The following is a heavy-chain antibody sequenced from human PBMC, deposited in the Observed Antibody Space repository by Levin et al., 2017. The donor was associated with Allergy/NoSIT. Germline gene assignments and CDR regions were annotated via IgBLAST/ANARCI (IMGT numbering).Heavy chain of an antibody. CDR3: ARGQWVSASNIWFDP. CDR2: INHSGSP. Sequence: KSSETLSLTCAVYGGSFSDYYWTWIRQPPGKGLEWIGEINHSGSPNYNPSLKSRLTISIDMSKNQFSLKLSSVTAADTAVYYCARGQWVSASNIWFDPWGQGTLVTVSS. D-gene: IGHD3-3*02. V-gene: IGHV4-34*01. J-gene: IGHJ5*02. CDR1: GGSFSDYY.